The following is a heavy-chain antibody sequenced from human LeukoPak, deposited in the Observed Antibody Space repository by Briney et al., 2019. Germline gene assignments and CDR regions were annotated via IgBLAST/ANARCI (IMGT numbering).Heavy chain of an antibody. D-gene: IGHD5-24*01. CDR1: GGSINSYY. Sequence: SETLSLTCTVAGGSINSYYWSWIRQPPGKGLEWIGYIYYSGSTNYNPSLKSRVTISVDTSKNQFSLKLSSVTAADTAVYYCARTIGRKQIDYWGQGTLVTVSS. CDR2: IYYSGST. CDR3: ARTIGRKQIDY. J-gene: IGHJ4*02. V-gene: IGHV4-59*12.